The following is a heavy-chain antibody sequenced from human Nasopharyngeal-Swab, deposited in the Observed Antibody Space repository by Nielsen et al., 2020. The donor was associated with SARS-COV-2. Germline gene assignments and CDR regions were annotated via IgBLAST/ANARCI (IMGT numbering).Heavy chain of an antibody. J-gene: IGHJ6*02. CDR2: ISSSGSTI. V-gene: IGHV3-11*04. Sequence: RQAPGKGLEWVSYISSSGSTIYYADSVKGRFTISRGNAKNSLYLQMNSLRAEDTAVYYCAREGRFLDYYYYYGMDVWGQGTTVTVSS. D-gene: IGHD3-3*01. CDR3: AREGRFLDYYYYYGMDV.